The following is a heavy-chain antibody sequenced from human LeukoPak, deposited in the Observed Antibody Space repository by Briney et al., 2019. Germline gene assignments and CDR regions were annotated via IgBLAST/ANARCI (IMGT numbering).Heavy chain of an antibody. Sequence: SETLSLTCTVSGGSISSYYWSWIRQPPGKGLEWIGYIYYSGSTNYNPSLKSRVTISVDTSKNQFSLKLSSVTAADTAVYYCARTKEYNWNHRYYFDFWGQGTLVTVSS. J-gene: IGHJ4*02. CDR1: GGSISSYY. D-gene: IGHD1-14*01. V-gene: IGHV4-59*01. CDR3: ARTKEYNWNHRYYFDF. CDR2: IYYSGST.